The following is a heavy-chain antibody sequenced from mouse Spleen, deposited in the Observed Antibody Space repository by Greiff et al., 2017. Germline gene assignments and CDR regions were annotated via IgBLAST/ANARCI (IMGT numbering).Heavy chain of an antibody. Sequence: EVKLQESGPELVKPGDSVKISCKASGYSFTGYFMNWVMQSHGKSLEWIGRINPYNGDTFYNQKFKGKATLTVDKSSSTAHMELRSLTSEDSAVYYCARGEGDYWYFDVWGAGTTVTVSS. CDR2: INPYNGDT. J-gene: IGHJ1*01. D-gene: IGHD2-13*01. CDR3: ARGEGDYWYFDV. V-gene: IGHV1-20*01. CDR1: GYSFTGYF.